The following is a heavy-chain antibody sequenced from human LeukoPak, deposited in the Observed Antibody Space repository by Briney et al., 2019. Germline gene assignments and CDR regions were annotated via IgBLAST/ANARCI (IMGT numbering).Heavy chain of an antibody. V-gene: IGHV4-34*01. J-gene: IGHJ3*02. D-gene: IGHD3-10*01. CDR1: GGSFSGYY. CDR3: ARALWFGDTVAFDI. CDR2: INHSGST. Sequence: SETLSLTCAVYGGSFSGYYWSWIRQPPGKGLEWIGEINHSGSTNYNPSLKSRVTISVDTSKNQFSLKLSSVTAADTAVYYCARALWFGDTVAFDIWGQGTMVTVSS.